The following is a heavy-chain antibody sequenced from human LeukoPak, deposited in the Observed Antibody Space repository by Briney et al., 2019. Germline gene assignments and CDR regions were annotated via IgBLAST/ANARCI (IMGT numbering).Heavy chain of an antibody. CDR1: GGSISSYY. J-gene: IGHJ4*02. CDR3: ARFSSIAAAFDY. CDR2: IYYSGST. Sequence: SETLSLTCTVSGGSISSYYWSWIRQPPGKGLEWIGYIYYSGSTNYNPSLKSRVTMSVDTSKNQFSLNLSSVTAADTAVYYCARFSSIAAAFDYWGLGTLVTVSS. V-gene: IGHV4-59*12. D-gene: IGHD6-13*01.